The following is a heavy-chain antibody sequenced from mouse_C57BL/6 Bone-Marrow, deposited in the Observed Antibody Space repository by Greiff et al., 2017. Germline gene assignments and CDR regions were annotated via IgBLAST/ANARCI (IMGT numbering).Heavy chain of an antibody. V-gene: IGHV14-4*01. CDR3: TTQGILLRTYYFDY. J-gene: IGHJ2*01. CDR2: IDPENGDT. CDR1: GFNINDAY. D-gene: IGHD1-1*01. Sequence: VQLQQSGAELVRPGASVKLSCTASGFNINDAYMHWVKQRPEQGLEWIGWIDPENGDTEYASKFQGKATITADTSSNTAYLQLSSLTSEDTADYYCTTQGILLRTYYFDYWGQGTTLTVTS.